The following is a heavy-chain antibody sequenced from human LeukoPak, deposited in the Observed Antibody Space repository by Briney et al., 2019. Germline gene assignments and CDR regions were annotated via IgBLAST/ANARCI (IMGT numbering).Heavy chain of an antibody. CDR2: ISWNSGSI. Sequence: PGGSLRLSCAASGFTFDDYAMHWVRQAPGKGLEWVSGISWNSGSIGYADSVKGRFTISRDNAKNSLYLQMNSLRAEDTALYYCAKDIRIGHYGSGSYFDYWGQGTLVTVSS. CDR1: GFTFDDYA. D-gene: IGHD3-10*01. J-gene: IGHJ4*02. V-gene: IGHV3-9*01. CDR3: AKDIRIGHYGSGSYFDY.